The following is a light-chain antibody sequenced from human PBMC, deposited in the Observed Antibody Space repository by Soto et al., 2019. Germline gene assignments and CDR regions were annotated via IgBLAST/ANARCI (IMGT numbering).Light chain of an antibody. Sequence: EIVMTQSPATVPVSPGERATLSCRASQSVDSSYLAWYQQTPGQAPRLLMYGASSRATGIPDRFSGSGSGTDFTLTIIRLEPEDFAVYYCQQYGNSPPTFGQGTKVDIK. J-gene: IGKJ1*01. V-gene: IGKV3-20*01. CDR1: QSVDSSY. CDR3: QQYGNSPPT. CDR2: GAS.